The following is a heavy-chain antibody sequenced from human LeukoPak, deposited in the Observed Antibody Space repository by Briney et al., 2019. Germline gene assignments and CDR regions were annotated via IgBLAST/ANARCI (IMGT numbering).Heavy chain of an antibody. V-gene: IGHV4-61*08. CDR3: ARAPGQQLVLFDP. D-gene: IGHD6-13*01. CDR1: GGSISSGDYS. Sequence: SQTLSLTCTVSGGSISSGDYSWSWIRQPPGKGLEWIGYIYYSGSTNYNPSLKSRVTISVDTSKNQFSLKLSSVTAADTAVYYCARAPGQQLVLFDPWGQGTLVTVSS. CDR2: IYYSGST. J-gene: IGHJ5*02.